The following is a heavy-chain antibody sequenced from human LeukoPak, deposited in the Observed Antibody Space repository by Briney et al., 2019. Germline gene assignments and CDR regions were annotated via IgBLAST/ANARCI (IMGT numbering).Heavy chain of an antibody. CDR1: GYTFTGYY. CDR2: INLNSGGT. D-gene: IGHD3-22*01. CDR3: ARPDYYDSSGYPDY. J-gene: IGHJ4*02. V-gene: IGHV1-2*02. Sequence: ASVKVSCKASGYTFTGYYMHWVRQAPGQGLEWMGWINLNSGGTNYAQKFQGRVTMTRDTSISTAYMELSRLRSDDTAVYYCARPDYYDSSGYPDYWGQGTLVTVSS.